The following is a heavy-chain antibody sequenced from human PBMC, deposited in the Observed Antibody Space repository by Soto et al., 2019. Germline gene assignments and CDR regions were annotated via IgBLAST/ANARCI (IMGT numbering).Heavy chain of an antibody. CDR3: VRSGTARLLRHSWFDT. J-gene: IGHJ5*02. Sequence: EVQLVESGGGLVKPGGSLRLSCAASGFTFNTYDMNWVRQAPGKGLAWVSSITTSSAYIYYADSLKGRITISRDNAKNSLWRQRNSLRAEDTAVYDGVRSGTARLLRHSWFDTWGQGTLVTVSS. D-gene: IGHD2-21*01. V-gene: IGHV3-21*01. CDR1: GFTFNTYD. CDR2: ITTSSAYI.